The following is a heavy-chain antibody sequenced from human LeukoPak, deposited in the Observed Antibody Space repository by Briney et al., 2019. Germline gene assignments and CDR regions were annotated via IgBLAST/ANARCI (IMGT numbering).Heavy chain of an antibody. V-gene: IGHV3-7*01. CDR2: IKQDGSEN. CDR1: GFTFSSYW. CDR3: AKGRGWEASYYYYYMDV. J-gene: IGHJ6*03. Sequence: GGSLRLSCAASGFTFSSYWMNWVRQAPGKGLEWVANIKQDGSENYYVDSVKGRLTISRDNSKNTLYLQMNSLRAEDTAVYHCAKGRGWEASYYYYYMDVWGKGTTVTISS. D-gene: IGHD1-26*01.